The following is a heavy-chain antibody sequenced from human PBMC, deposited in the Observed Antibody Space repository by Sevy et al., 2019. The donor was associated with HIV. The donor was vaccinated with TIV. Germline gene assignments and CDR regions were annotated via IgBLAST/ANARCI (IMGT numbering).Heavy chain of an antibody. V-gene: IGHV3-48*01. J-gene: IGHJ3*02. CDR1: GFTFSSYS. CDR2: ISSSSSTI. Sequence: GGSLRLSCAASGFTFSSYSMNWVRQAPGKGLEWVSYISSSSSTIYYADSVKGRFTISRDNAKNSLYLQMNSLRAEDTAVYYCARDLYYDILTGYMSRDAFDIWGQGTMVTVSS. D-gene: IGHD3-9*01. CDR3: ARDLYYDILTGYMSRDAFDI.